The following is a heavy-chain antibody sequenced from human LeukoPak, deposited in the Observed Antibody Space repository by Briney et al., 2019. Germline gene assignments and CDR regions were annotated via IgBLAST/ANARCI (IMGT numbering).Heavy chain of an antibody. Sequence: SQTLSLTCTVSGGSISSGGYYWSWIRQPAGKGLEWIGRIYSSGSTNYNPSLKSRVTISVDTSKNQFSLKLSSVTAADTALYFCARSTSGSIGAFDIWGQGTMVTVSS. CDR3: ARSTSGSIGAFDI. J-gene: IGHJ3*02. CDR1: GGSISSGGYY. V-gene: IGHV4-61*02. CDR2: IYSSGST. D-gene: IGHD1-26*01.